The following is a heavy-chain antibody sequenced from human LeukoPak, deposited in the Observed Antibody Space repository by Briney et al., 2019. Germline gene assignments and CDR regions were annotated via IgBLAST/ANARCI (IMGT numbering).Heavy chain of an antibody. Sequence: PGGSLRLSCAASGFTFSSHAMSWVRQAPGRGLEWVSAISGSGGSTYYADSVKGRFTISRDNSKNTLYLQMNSLRAEDTAVYYCAKDPAAPDAFDIWGQGTMVTVSS. CDR3: AKDPAAPDAFDI. V-gene: IGHV3-23*01. CDR2: ISGSGGST. J-gene: IGHJ3*02. D-gene: IGHD2-2*01. CDR1: GFTFSSHA.